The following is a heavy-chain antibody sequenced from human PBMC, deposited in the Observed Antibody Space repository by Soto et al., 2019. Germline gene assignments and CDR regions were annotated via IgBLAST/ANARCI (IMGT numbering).Heavy chain of an antibody. CDR1: GFTFSSYA. D-gene: IGHD2-2*01. J-gene: IGHJ4*02. Sequence: DVQLLDSGGGLVQPGGSLTVSCAASGFTFSSYAMSWVRQAPGKGLEWVASISGGGDNKQYADSVKGRFTMSRDNSKKMVFLQMSSLRADDSAIYYRAKDQRGWVPAATTLPIPYCFDSWGQGTLVTVSS. CDR2: ISGGGDNK. CDR3: AKDQRGWVPAATTLPIPYCFDS. V-gene: IGHV3-23*01.